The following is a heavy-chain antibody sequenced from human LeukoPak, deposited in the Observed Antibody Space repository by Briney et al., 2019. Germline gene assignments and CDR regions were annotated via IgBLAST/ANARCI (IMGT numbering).Heavy chain of an antibody. CDR1: GFTVSSNY. Sequence: GGSLRLSCAVSGFTVSSNYMSWVRQAPGKGLEWVSVIYSGGSTYYADSVKGRFTISRDNSKNTVYLQMNSLRAEDTAVYYCPRSRPDYDILTGYRYYYGMDVWGQGTTVTVSS. CDR3: PRSRPDYDILTGYRYYYGMDV. D-gene: IGHD3-9*01. J-gene: IGHJ6*02. CDR2: IYSGGST. V-gene: IGHV3-66*01.